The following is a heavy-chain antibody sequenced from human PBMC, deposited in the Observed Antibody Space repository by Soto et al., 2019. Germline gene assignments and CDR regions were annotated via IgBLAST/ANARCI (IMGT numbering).Heavy chain of an antibody. J-gene: IGHJ3*02. V-gene: IGHV1-69*02. CDR2: VIPIIGEG. CDR1: GGTFSSQT. CDR3: ARPAVNDLDADSSAFDI. Sequence: QVQLVQSGAEVKEPGSSVKVSCKVSGGTFSSQTINWVRQVPGQGLEWMGSVIPIIGEGKYAQSFLGRVTITAKRSQSTAYRELSSLRSEETAVYYCARPAVNDLDADSSAFDIWGQGTMVTVSS. D-gene: IGHD1-1*01.